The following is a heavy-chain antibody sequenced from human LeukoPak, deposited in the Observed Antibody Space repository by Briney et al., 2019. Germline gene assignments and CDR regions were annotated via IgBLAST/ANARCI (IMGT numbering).Heavy chain of an antibody. V-gene: IGHV1-69*04. CDR1: GGTFSSYA. D-gene: IGHD3-10*01. CDR2: IIPILGIA. CDR3: ASGPVRGVIIGDYYFDY. J-gene: IGHJ4*02. Sequence: SVKVSCKASGGTFSSYAISWVRQAPGQGLEWMGRIIPILGIANYAQKFQGRVTITADKSTSTAYMELSNLRSEDTAVYYCASGPVRGVIIGDYYFDYWGQGTLVTVSS.